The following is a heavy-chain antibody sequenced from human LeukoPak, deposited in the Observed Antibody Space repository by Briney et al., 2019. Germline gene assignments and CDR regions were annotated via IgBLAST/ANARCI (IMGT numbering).Heavy chain of an antibody. D-gene: IGHD2-2*01. CDR3: ARVYCSSTSCPDYFDY. CDR2: ISSSSSYT. V-gene: IGHV3-11*05. J-gene: IGHJ4*02. CDR1: GFTFSDYY. Sequence: GGSLRLSCAASGFTFSDYYMSWIRQAPGKGLEWVSYISSSSSYTNYADSVKGRFTISRDNAKNSLYLQMNSLRAEDTAVYYCARVYCSSTSCPDYFDYWGQGTLVTVSS.